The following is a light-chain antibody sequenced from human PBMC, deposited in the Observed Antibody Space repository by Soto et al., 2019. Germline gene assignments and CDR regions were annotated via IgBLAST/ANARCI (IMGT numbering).Light chain of an antibody. CDR3: QHYGSPPLT. CDR2: GAS. J-gene: IGKJ4*01. V-gene: IGKV3-20*01. CDR1: QSVSSRY. Sequence: IVCTQSPCPLSLSPAGRALLSCSVSQSVSSRYLAWHQQKPGQAPRLLIYGASSRATGTPDRFSGSGSGTDFTLTINRLEPEDFAVYYCQHYGSPPLTFGGGTKVDIK.